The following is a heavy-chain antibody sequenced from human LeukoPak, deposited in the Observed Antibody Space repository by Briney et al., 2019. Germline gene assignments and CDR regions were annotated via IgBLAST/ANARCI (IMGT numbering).Heavy chain of an antibody. CDR3: ARAGSVVSYFGY. Sequence: SETLSLTCTVSGGSVSSYYWSWIRQPPGKGLEWIGHIYDNDTTNYNPSLKSRVTISLDTSKNQLSLKLNSVSAADTAVYYCARAGSVVSYFGYWGQGTLVTVSS. V-gene: IGHV4-59*02. CDR1: GGSVSSYY. D-gene: IGHD3-22*01. CDR2: IYDNDTT. J-gene: IGHJ4*02.